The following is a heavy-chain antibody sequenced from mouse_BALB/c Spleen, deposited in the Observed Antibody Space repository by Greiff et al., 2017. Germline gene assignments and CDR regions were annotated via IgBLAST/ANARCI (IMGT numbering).Heavy chain of an antibody. Sequence: EVMLVESGGGLVKPGGSLKLSCAASGFTFSSYAMSWVRQSPEKRLEWVAEISSGGSYTYYPDTVTGRFTISRDNAKNNLYLQMSSLKSEDTAMYYCARDLGLREENYFDYWGQGTTLTVSS. CDR3: ARDLGLREENYFDY. D-gene: IGHD2-2*01. CDR1: GFTFSSYA. CDR2: ISSGGSYT. J-gene: IGHJ2*01. V-gene: IGHV5-9-4*01.